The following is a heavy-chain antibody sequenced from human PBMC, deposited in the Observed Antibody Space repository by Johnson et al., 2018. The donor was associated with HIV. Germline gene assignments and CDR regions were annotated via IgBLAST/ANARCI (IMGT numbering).Heavy chain of an antibody. J-gene: IGHJ3*02. Sequence: VQLVESGGGLIQPGGSLRLSCAASGFTFSNYDMYWVRQATGKGLEWVSGIGTAGDTHYADSLKGRFTISREDAKNSLYLQINSLRAGDTAVYYCARGGSHITIFGVDINMGAFDIWGQGTLVTLSS. CDR1: GFTFSNYD. CDR3: ARGGSHITIFGVDINMGAFDI. CDR2: IGTAGDT. D-gene: IGHD3-3*01. V-gene: IGHV3-13*01.